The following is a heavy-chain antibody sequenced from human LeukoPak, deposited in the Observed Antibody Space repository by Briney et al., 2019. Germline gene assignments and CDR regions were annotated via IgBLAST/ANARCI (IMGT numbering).Heavy chain of an antibody. CDR2: MNPNSGNT. D-gene: IGHD2-15*01. J-gene: IGHJ5*02. V-gene: IGHV1-8*01. CDR1: GYTFTSYD. Sequence: ASVKVSCKASGYTFTSYDINWVRQATGQGLEWMGWMNPNSGNTGYAQKFQGRVTMTRNTSISTAYMELSSLRSEDTAVYYCARHSIRHCSGGSCYSHNWFDPWGQGTLVTVSS. CDR3: ARHSIRHCSGGSCYSHNWFDP.